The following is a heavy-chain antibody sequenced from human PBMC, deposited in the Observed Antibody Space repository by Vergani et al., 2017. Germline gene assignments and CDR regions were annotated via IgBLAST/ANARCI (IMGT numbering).Heavy chain of an antibody. Sequence: QVQLQESGPGLVKPSQTLSLTCNVSGVSISTSSYYWSWIRQPAGKGLEWLGRVYISRPTNYNPSLKNRVIMSVDTSKNQFSLKLNSVSAADTAVYYCARSFFDYWSGYQGYYFDYWGQGILVTVSS. CDR2: VYISRPT. CDR3: ARSFFDYWSGYQGYYFDY. D-gene: IGHD3-3*01. V-gene: IGHV4-61*02. J-gene: IGHJ4*01. CDR1: GVSISTSSYY.